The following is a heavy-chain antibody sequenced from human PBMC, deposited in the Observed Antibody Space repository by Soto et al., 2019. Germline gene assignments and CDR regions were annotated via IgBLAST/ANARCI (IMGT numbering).Heavy chain of an antibody. V-gene: IGHV4-30-4*01. CDR2: IYYSGST. Sequence: SETLSLTCTVSGGSISSDEFFWSWIRQPPGKGLEWIGYIYYSGSTYYNPSLKSRLTISVDTSKNQFSLKLTSVTAADTAVYYCARDRGSRYSSGTFDYWGQGTLVTVSS. CDR3: ARDRGSRYSSGTFDY. J-gene: IGHJ4*02. CDR1: GGSISSDEFF. D-gene: IGHD3-22*01.